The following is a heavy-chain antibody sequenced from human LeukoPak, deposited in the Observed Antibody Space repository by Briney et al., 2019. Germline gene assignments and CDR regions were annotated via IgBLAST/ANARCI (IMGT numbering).Heavy chain of an antibody. D-gene: IGHD1-14*01. V-gene: IGHV3-23*01. J-gene: IGHJ3*02. Sequence: GGSLRLSCAASGFTFSSYAMSWVRQAPGKGLEWVSVISGSGGSTYYADSVKGRFTISRDNAKNTLYLQMNSLRAEDTAVYYCARENRLGSSYAFDTWGQGTMVTVSS. CDR2: ISGSGGST. CDR3: ARENRLGSSYAFDT. CDR1: GFTFSSYA.